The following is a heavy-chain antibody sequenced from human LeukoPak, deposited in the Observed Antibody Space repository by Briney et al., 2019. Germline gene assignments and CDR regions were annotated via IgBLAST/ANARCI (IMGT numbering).Heavy chain of an antibody. Sequence: GGSLRLSCAASGFTLSDHYMDWVRQAPGKGLEWVARSRNKANSYTTEYAASVKDRFTISRDDSKTSLFLQMNSLKTEDTAVYYCAREKYYYDSSGYDYWGQGTLVTVSS. CDR2: SRNKANSYTT. D-gene: IGHD3-22*01. CDR1: GFTLSDHY. J-gene: IGHJ4*02. CDR3: AREKYYYDSSGYDY. V-gene: IGHV3-72*01.